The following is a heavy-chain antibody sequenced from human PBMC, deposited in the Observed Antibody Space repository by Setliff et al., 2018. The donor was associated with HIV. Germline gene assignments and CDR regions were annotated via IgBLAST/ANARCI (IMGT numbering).Heavy chain of an antibody. Sequence: GGSLRLSCAASGFTFSSYAMSWVRQAPGKGLEWVSVIYSGGSSTYYADSVKGRFTISRDNSKNTLYLQMNSLRAEDTAVYYCGKDPIYCSSNSCSGDWGQGTQVTVPQ. CDR2: IYSGGSST. CDR1: GFTFSSYA. D-gene: IGHD2-2*01. V-gene: IGHV3-23*03. J-gene: IGHJ4*02. CDR3: GKDPIYCSSNSCSGD.